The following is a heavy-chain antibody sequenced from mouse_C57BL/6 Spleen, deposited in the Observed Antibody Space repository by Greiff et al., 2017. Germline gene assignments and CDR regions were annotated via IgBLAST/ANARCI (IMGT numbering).Heavy chain of an antibody. CDR3: ARNNRRLLPYAMDY. V-gene: IGHV2-2*01. Sequence: QVHVKQSGPGLVQPSQSLSITCTVSGFSLTSYGVHWVRQSPGKGLEWLGVIWSGGSTDYNAAFISRLSISKDNSKRQVFFKMNSLQADDTAIYYCARNNRRLLPYAMDYWGQGTSVTVSS. J-gene: IGHJ4*01. CDR1: GFSLTSYG. D-gene: IGHD2-3*01. CDR2: IWSGGST.